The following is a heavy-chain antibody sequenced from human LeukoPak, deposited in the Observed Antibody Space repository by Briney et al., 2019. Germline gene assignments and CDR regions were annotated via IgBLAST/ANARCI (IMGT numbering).Heavy chain of an antibody. J-gene: IGHJ5*02. CDR2: IYYSGST. V-gene: IGHV4-39*01. D-gene: IGHD1-7*01. CDR1: GGSISSSSYY. CDR3: ARHLQLILPYTNWFDP. Sequence: NTSETLSLTCTVSGGSISSSSYYWGWIRQPPGKGLEWIGSIYYSGSTYYNPSLKSRVTISVDTSKNQFSLKLSSGTAADTAVYYCARHLQLILPYTNWFDPWGQGTLVTVSS.